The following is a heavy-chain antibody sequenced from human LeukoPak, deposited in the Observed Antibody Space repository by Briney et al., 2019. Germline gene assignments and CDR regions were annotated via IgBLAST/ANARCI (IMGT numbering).Heavy chain of an antibody. D-gene: IGHD2-2*01. CDR1: GYTFTSYG. CDR3: ARVLAVVPAAGHFDY. Sequence: ASVKVSCKASGYTFTSYGISWVRQAPGQGLEWMGWISAYNGNTNYAQKLQGRVTMTTYTSTSTAYMELRSLRSDDTAVYYCARVLAVVPAAGHFDYWGQGTLVTVSS. V-gene: IGHV1-18*01. CDR2: ISAYNGNT. J-gene: IGHJ4*02.